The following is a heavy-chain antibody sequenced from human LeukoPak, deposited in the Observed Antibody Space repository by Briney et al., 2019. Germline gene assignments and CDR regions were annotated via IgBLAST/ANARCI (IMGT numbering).Heavy chain of an antibody. CDR3: ATPKWELLRMYYFDY. CDR1: GFTFSSYA. CDR2: ISYDGSNK. J-gene: IGHJ4*02. Sequence: PGGSLRLSCAASGFTFSSYAMHWVRQAPGKGLEWVAVISYDGSNKYYADSVKGRFTISRDNSKNTLYLQMNSLRAEDTAVYYCATPKWELLRMYYFDYWGQGTLVTVSS. D-gene: IGHD1-26*01. V-gene: IGHV3-30-3*01.